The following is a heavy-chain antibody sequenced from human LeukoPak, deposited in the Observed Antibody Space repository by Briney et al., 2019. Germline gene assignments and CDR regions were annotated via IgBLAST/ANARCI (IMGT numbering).Heavy chain of an antibody. D-gene: IGHD3-3*01. CDR2: LYTGGNT. CDR1: GVSITSDY. CDR3: SRSSMYYGSFDP. V-gene: IGHV4-4*09. Sequence: SETLSLTCTVSGVSITSDYWSWIRQPPGKGLEWIGFLYTGGNTIYNPSLKSRVTISVDTSKNQFSLKLTSVTAADTAVYYCSRSSMYYGSFDPWGQGTLVTVSS. J-gene: IGHJ5*02.